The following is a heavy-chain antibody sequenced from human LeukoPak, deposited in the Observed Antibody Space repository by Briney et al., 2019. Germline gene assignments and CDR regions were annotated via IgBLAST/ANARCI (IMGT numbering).Heavy chain of an antibody. V-gene: IGHV3-21*01. J-gene: IGHJ1*01. CDR3: ARDFCSGSYPSGFQH. CDR1: EFTFSTYS. D-gene: IGHD3-10*02. CDR2: ISSSSSYI. Sequence: GGSLRLSCAASEFTFSTYSMYWVRQAPGKGLEWVSYISSSSSYIYYADSVKGRFTISRDNAKNSLYLQMNSLRAEDTAVYYCARDFCSGSYPSGFQHWGQGTLVTVSS.